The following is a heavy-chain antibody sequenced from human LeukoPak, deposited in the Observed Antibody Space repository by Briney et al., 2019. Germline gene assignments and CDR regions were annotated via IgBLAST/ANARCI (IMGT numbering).Heavy chain of an antibody. CDR1: GGSIRSSSYY. D-gene: IGHD5-12*01. J-gene: IGHJ4*02. CDR3: ARVWVATVYFDY. CDR2: IYYSGST. V-gene: IGHV4-39*07. Sequence: SETLSLTCTVSGGSIRSSSYYWGCIRQPPGKGLEWFGSIYYSGSTYYTPSLKSRVTISVDTSKNQFSLKLSSVTAADTAVYYCARVWVATVYFDYWGQGTLVTVSS.